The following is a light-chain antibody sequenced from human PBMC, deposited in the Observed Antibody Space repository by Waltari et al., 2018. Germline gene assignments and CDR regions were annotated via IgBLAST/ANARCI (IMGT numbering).Light chain of an antibody. Sequence: QSALTQPASVSGSPGQSITISCSGTTNDVGKYDLVSWYQQVPGRVPKLILYENNRQPSAISHRFVGSKAGNTASLTISGLQPEDEADYYCCSFASSRTWVFGGRTRLTV. CDR2: ENN. CDR1: TNDVGKYDL. J-gene: IGLJ3*02. CDR3: CSFASSRTWV. V-gene: IGLV2-23*01.